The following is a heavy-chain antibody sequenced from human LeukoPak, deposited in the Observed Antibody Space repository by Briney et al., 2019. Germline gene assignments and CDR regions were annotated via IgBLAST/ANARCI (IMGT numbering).Heavy chain of an antibody. V-gene: IGHV1-69*05. CDR1: GGTFSSYA. Sequence: SVKVSCKASGGTFSSYAISWVRQAPGQGLEWMGGIIPIFGTANYAQKFQGRVTITTDESTSTAYMELSSLRSEDTAVYYCARLGHDSSGYYSDPGNYWGQGTLVTVSS. D-gene: IGHD3-22*01. CDR2: IIPIFGTA. CDR3: ARLGHDSSGYYSDPGNY. J-gene: IGHJ4*02.